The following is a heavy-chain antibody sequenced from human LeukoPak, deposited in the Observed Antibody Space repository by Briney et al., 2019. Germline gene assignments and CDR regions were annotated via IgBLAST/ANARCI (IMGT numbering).Heavy chain of an antibody. J-gene: IGHJ4*02. CDR1: GYSISSGYY. Sequence: SETLSLTCTVSGYSISSGYYWGWIRQPPGKGLEWIGSIYHSGSTYYNPSLKSRVTISVDTSKNQFSLKLSSVTAADTAVYYCARSSGWYVWNYFDYWGRGTLVTVSP. V-gene: IGHV4-38-2*02. CDR2: IYHSGST. D-gene: IGHD6-19*01. CDR3: ARSSGWYVWNYFDY.